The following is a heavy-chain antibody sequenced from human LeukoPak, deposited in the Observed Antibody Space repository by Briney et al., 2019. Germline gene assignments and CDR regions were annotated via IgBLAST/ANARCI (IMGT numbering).Heavy chain of an antibody. CDR1: GYTFTSYD. D-gene: IGHD7-27*01. CDR2: MNPNSGNT. J-gene: IGHJ5*02. V-gene: IGHV1-8*01. CDR3: ARDLNWGYGDNWFDP. Sequence: ASVKVSCKASGYTFTSYDINWVRQATGQGLEWMGWMNPNSGNTGYSQKFQGRVTMTSDMSTSTVYMELNSLRSEDTAVYYCARDLNWGYGDNWFDPWGQGTLVTVSS.